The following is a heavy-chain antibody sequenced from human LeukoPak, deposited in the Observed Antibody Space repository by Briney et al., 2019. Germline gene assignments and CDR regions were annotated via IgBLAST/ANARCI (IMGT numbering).Heavy chain of an antibody. CDR2: IYYTGST. D-gene: IGHD3-10*01. Sequence: SETLSLTCAVSGGSISSGGYSWSWIRQPPGKAMEFIAYIYYTGSTYFNPSLKSRVTISVDTSKNQFSLKLSSVTAADTAVYYCARAYLWSHFGYWGQGTLVTVSS. V-gene: IGHV4-30-4*07. CDR1: GGSISSGGYS. CDR3: ARAYLWSHFGY. J-gene: IGHJ4*02.